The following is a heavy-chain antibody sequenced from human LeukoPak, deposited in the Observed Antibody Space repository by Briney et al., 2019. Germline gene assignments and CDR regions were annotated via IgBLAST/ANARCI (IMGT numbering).Heavy chain of an antibody. D-gene: IGHD1-26*01. CDR2: IYYSGST. V-gene: IGHV4-39*01. CDR3: ARQGVVGATGFDF. Sequence: SETLSLTCTVSGGSISELSYYWGWIRQPPGKGLEWIGNIYYSGSTYNNPSLESRVVISVDTSRNQFSLKLTSVTATDTAVYYCARQGVVGATGFDFWGQGILVTVSS. CDR1: GGSISELSYY. J-gene: IGHJ4*02.